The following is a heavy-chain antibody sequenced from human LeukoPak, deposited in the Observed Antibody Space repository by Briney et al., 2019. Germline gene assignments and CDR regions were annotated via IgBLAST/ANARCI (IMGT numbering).Heavy chain of an antibody. CDR3: AKDRDYYDSSGYHTDAFDI. D-gene: IGHD3-22*01. Sequence: GGSLRLSCAASGFTFSSYGMHWVRQAPGKGLEWVAVIWYDGSNKYYADSVKGRFTISRDNSKNTLYPQMNSLRAGDTAVYHCAKDRDYYDSSGYHTDAFDIWGQGTMVTVSS. J-gene: IGHJ3*02. CDR1: GFTFSSYG. V-gene: IGHV3-33*06. CDR2: IWYDGSNK.